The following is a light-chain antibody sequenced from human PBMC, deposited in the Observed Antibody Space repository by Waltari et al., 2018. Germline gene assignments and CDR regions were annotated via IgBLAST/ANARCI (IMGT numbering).Light chain of an antibody. Sequence: QSVLTQAPSVSGTPGQRVTFSCSGTNSNIGCRPVNRYQPVPGRDPTLLIYSRDQRPSGVPERSSGSTSGTAASLTISGLQSEDEADYCWATWDGSVNGVLFGGGSKLTVL. CDR3: ATWDGSVNGVL. V-gene: IGLV1-44*01. CDR2: SRD. J-gene: IGLJ2*01. CDR1: NSNIGCRP.